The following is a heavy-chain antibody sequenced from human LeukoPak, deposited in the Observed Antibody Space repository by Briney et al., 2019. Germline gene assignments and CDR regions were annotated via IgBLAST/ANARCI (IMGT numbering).Heavy chain of an antibody. Sequence: PSETLSLTCTVSGGSISSSSYYWGWIRQPPGKGLEWIGSIYYSGSTYYNPSLKSRVTISVDTSKNQFSLKLSSVTAADTAVYYCASQTSSWYYFDYWGQGTLVTVSS. D-gene: IGHD6-13*01. CDR3: ASQTSSWYYFDY. CDR2: IYYSGST. J-gene: IGHJ4*02. CDR1: GGSISSSSYY. V-gene: IGHV4-39*07.